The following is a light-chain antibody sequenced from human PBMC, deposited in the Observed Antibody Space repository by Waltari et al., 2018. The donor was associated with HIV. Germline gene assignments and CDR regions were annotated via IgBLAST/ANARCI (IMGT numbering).Light chain of an antibody. J-gene: IGKJ2*01. CDR1: QTINRN. Sequence: IQMTQSPSSLSASVGDRVTITCRASQTINRNLNWYQQKVGKAPTLLIFAASILQSGVPSRFSGSGSVTYFTLTISSLQPEDFATYYCQQSFSSPYTFGQGTNLEIK. V-gene: IGKV1-39*01. CDR3: QQSFSSPYT. CDR2: AAS.